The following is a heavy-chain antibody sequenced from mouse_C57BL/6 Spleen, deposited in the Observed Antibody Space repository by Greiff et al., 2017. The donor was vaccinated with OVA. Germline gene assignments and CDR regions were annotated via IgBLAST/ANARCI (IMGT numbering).Heavy chain of an antibody. CDR1: GFSLTSYG. D-gene: IGHD2-3*01. CDR2: IWRGGST. Sequence: QVQLKESGPGLVQPSQSLSITCTVSGFSLTSYGVHWVRQSPGKGLEWLGVIWRGGSTDYNAAFMSRLSITKDNSKSQVFFKMNSLQADDTARYVCASIDDDYYVGNAMGCWGQGTSVTVSS. J-gene: IGHJ4*01. CDR3: ASIDDDYYVGNAMGC. V-gene: IGHV2-5*01.